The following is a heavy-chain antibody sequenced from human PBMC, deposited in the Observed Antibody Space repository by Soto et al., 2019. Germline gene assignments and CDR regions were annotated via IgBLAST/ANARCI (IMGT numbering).Heavy chain of an antibody. CDR2: ISYDGSN. V-gene: IGHV3-30*18. J-gene: IGHJ4*02. Sequence: GGSLRLSCAASGFTFSSYAMHWVRQAPGKGLEWVAVISYDGSNYYADSVKGRFTISRDNSKNTLYLQMNSLRAEDTAIYYCGNDYRGPANYWTQRSLIVVSS. CDR1: GFTFSSYA. D-gene: IGHD4-4*01. CDR3: GNDYRGPANY.